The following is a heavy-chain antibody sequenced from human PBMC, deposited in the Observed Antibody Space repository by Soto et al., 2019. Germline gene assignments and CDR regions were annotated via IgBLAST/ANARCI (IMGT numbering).Heavy chain of an antibody. D-gene: IGHD3-16*01. Sequence: QVHLEESGGGLVRPGGPLSLSCKASGLFFRAYTMSWIRRAPGKGLGWVSDISNSGRITHHADSVEGRFTISRDNAKDSLYLQMNSLRPEDSAIYYCARDHGGGGLTLEYWGQGTLVTVSS. V-gene: IGHV3-11*01. CDR3: ARDHGGGGLTLEY. J-gene: IGHJ4*02. CDR1: GLFFRAYT. CDR2: ISNSGRIT.